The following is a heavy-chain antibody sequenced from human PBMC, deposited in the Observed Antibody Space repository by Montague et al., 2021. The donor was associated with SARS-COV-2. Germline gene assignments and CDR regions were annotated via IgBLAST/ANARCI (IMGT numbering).Heavy chain of an antibody. CDR3: ARLRDGVVPSPVLGVGPYFTYYYMDV. CDR2: INHGGST. CDR1: GGSFSGYY. Sequence: SETLSLTCAVHGGSFSGYYWNWIRQRPGKGLEWIGEINHGGSTNYNPSLKNRLTIPADTSKNQFSLKLTSAAATDTAVYYCARLRDGVVPSPVLGVGPYFTYYYMDVWGKGTTVTVS. V-gene: IGHV4-34*01. D-gene: IGHD2-8*01. J-gene: IGHJ6*03.